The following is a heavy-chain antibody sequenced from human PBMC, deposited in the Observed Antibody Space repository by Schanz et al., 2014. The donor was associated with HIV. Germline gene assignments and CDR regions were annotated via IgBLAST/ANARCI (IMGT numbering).Heavy chain of an antibody. J-gene: IGHJ4*02. Sequence: QVQLVQSGAEVKKPGASVKVSCKASGYTFTSYDINWVRQATGQGLEWMGGINPTNGKTFYTQKFRGRVTMTRDTSVNTASMEVSRLMSDDTAVYYCARNQYQMLPFDFWGQGTLVTVSS. CDR3: ARNQYQMLPFDF. CDR2: INPTNGKT. V-gene: IGHV1-8*01. CDR1: GYTFTSYD. D-gene: IGHD2-15*01.